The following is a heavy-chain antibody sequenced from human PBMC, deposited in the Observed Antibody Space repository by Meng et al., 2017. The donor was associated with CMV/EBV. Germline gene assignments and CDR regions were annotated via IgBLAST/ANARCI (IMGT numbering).Heavy chain of an antibody. J-gene: IGHJ4*02. CDR2: ISYDGSNK. CDR1: GFTFSSYA. D-gene: IGHD6-13*01. V-gene: IGHV3-30-3*01. Sequence: GGSLRLSCAASGFTFSSYAMHWVRQAPGKGLEWVAVISYDGSNKYYADSVKGRFTISRDNSKNTAYLQMNSLKTEDTAVYYCTTIPSIAATIWGQGTLVTVSS. CDR3: TTIPSIAATI.